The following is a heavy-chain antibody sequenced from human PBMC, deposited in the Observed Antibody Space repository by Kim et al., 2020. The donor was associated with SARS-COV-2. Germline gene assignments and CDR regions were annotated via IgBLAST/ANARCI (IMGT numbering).Heavy chain of an antibody. CDR2: ISWDGGST. CDR3: AKDSSYSGYDMGFDY. D-gene: IGHD5-12*01. Sequence: GGSLRLSCAVSGFTFDDYTMHWVRQAPGKGLEWVSLISWDGGSTYYADSVKGRFTISRDNSKNSLYLQMNSLRTEDTALYYCAKDSSYSGYDMGFDYWGQGTLVTVSS. CDR1: GFTFDDYT. V-gene: IGHV3-43*01. J-gene: IGHJ4*02.